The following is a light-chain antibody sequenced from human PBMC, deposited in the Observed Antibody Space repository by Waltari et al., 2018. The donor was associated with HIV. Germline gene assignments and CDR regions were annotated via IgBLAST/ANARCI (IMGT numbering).Light chain of an antibody. CDR1: SGDVGGSNF. Sequence: QSALTQPASVSGSLGQSITISCPGTSGDVGGSNFVSWYQQHPGKAPKLIIYNVNSRPSGVSIRFSGSRSANTASLTISGLQAEDEADYFCCSYTSSGPRYVLFGGGTRLTVL. CDR3: CSYTSSGPRYVL. CDR2: NVN. J-gene: IGLJ2*01. V-gene: IGLV2-14*03.